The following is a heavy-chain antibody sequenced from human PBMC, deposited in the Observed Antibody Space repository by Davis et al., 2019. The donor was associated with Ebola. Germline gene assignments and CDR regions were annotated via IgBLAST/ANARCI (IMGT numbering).Heavy chain of an antibody. CDR1: GGTFSSYA. V-gene: IGHV1-69*04. CDR3: ARENYYDSSGYYFMYYNYGMDV. CDR2: IIPILGIA. J-gene: IGHJ6*02. Sequence: SVKVSCKASGGTFSSYAISWVRQAPGQGLEWMGRIIPILGIANYAQKFQGRVTITADKSTSTAYMELSSLRSEDTAVYYCARENYYDSSGYYFMYYNYGMDVWGQGTTVTVSS. D-gene: IGHD3-22*01.